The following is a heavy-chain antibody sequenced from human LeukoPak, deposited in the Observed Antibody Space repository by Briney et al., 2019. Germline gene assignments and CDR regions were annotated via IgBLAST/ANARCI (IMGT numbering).Heavy chain of an antibody. CDR2: INPNSGGT. D-gene: IGHD3-9*01. CDR3: ARGGFERYFDWLSYWFDP. Sequence: ASVKVSCKASGYTFTGYYMHWVRQAPGQGLEGMGWINPNSGGTNYAQKFRGRVTMTRDTSISTAYMELSRLRSDDTAVYYCARGGFERYFDWLSYWFDPWGQGTLVTVSS. CDR1: GYTFTGYY. V-gene: IGHV1-2*02. J-gene: IGHJ5*02.